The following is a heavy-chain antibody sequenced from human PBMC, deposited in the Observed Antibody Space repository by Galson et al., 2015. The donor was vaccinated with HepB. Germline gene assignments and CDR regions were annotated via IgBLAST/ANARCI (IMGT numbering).Heavy chain of an antibody. Sequence: ETLSLTCTVSGGSISSSSYYWGWIRQPPGKGLEWIGSIYYSGSTYYNPSLKSRVTISVDTSKNQFSLKLSSVTAADTAVYYCARRVYSSSWYRDWGQGTLVTVSS. D-gene: IGHD6-13*01. CDR3: ARRVYSSSWYRD. CDR2: IYYSGST. CDR1: GGSISSSSYY. J-gene: IGHJ4*02. V-gene: IGHV4-39*01.